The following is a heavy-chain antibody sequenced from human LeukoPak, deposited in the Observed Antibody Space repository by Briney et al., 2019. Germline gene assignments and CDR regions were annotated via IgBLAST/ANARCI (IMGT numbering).Heavy chain of an antibody. CDR1: GYTFTGYY. Sequence: ASVKLSCKASGYTFTGYYMHWVRQAPGQGLESMGWINPNSGGTNYAQRFQGRVTMTRDTSISTAYMELSRLRSDDTAVYYCARVVVYDSSGYPDYWGQGTLVTVSS. D-gene: IGHD3-22*01. CDR2: INPNSGGT. CDR3: ARVVVYDSSGYPDY. V-gene: IGHV1-2*02. J-gene: IGHJ4*02.